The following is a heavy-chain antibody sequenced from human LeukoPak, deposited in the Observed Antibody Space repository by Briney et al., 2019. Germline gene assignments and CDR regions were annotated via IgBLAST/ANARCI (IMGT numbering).Heavy chain of an antibody. Sequence: GASVKVSCKASRYTFTSYYMHWVRQAPGQGLEWMGIINPSGGSTSYAQKFQGRVTMTRDTSTSTVYMELSSLRSEDTAVYYCARGDIVVVVAAAPPHTFDYWGQGTLVTVSS. CDR1: RYTFTSYY. D-gene: IGHD2-15*01. CDR2: INPSGGST. V-gene: IGHV1-46*01. CDR3: ARGDIVVVVAAAPPHTFDY. J-gene: IGHJ4*02.